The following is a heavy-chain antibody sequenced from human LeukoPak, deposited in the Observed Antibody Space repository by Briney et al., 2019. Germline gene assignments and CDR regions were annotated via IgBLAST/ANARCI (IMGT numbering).Heavy chain of an antibody. Sequence: ASVKVSCKASGGTFSSYAMSWVRQARGQGLEWMGGIIPIFGTANYAQKFQGRVTITADESTSTAYMELSSLRSEDTAVYYCARDEAYYDFWSGYYTDSSSDAFDIWGQGTMVTVSS. D-gene: IGHD3-3*01. CDR1: GGTFSSYA. CDR3: ARDEAYYDFWSGYYTDSSSDAFDI. J-gene: IGHJ3*02. CDR2: IIPIFGTA. V-gene: IGHV1-69*13.